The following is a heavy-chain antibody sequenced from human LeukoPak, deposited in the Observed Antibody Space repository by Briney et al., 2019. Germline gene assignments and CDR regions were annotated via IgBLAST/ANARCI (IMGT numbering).Heavy chain of an antibody. J-gene: IGHJ4*02. CDR3: ARGVGPLAANTLAY. CDR1: GFTVITND. D-gene: IGHD3-16*01. V-gene: IGHV3-53*01. CDR2: LYSDGNT. Sequence: GGSLRLSCAASGFTVITNDMTWVRQAPGKGLEWVSVLYSDGNTKYADSVQGRFTISRDNSKNTLYLEMNSLSPDDTAVYYCARGVGPLAANTLAYWGQGTLVTVS.